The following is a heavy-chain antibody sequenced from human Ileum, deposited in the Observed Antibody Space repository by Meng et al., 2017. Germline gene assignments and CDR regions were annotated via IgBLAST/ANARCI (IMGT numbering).Heavy chain of an antibody. CDR1: GRAISRREG. CDR2: MNLRGRP. CDR3: AQIFDS. Sequence: QVKLEESGPGVVEPSGTLSLTFAVLGRAISRREGGSWVRQPPGNGLEWIAEMNLRGRPNYNPSLKSRVTMSVDKSKDHLSLQLTSVTAADTAVFTSAQIFDSWGQGTLVTVSS. J-gene: IGHJ4*02. V-gene: IGHV4-4*02.